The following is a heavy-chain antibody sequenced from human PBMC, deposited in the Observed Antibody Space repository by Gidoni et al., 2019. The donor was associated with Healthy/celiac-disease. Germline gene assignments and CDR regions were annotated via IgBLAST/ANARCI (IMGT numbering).Heavy chain of an antibody. CDR2: ISYDGSNK. CDR1: GFTFSSYA. V-gene: IGHV3-30-3*01. Sequence: QVQLVESGGGVVQPGRSLRLSCAASGFTFSSYAMHWVRQAPGKGLEWVAVISYDGSNKYYADSVKGRFTISRDNSKNTLYLQMNSLRAEDTAVYYCARDGVAGTGSGYYYYYYMDVWGKGTTVTVSS. D-gene: IGHD6-19*01. CDR3: ARDGVAGTGSGYYYYYYMDV. J-gene: IGHJ6*03.